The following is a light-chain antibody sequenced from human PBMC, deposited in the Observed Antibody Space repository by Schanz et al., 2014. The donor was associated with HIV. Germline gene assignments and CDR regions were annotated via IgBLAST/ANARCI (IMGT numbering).Light chain of an antibody. Sequence: ETVLTQSPGRLSLSPGERATLSCRASQSVSSSYLAWYQEKPGQTPRLLIYGASNRATGIPDRFSGSGSGTDFNLTITGLEPEEFAVYYCQHFDDSVVTFGGGTKVEIK. CDR3: QHFDDSVVT. J-gene: IGKJ4*01. CDR2: GAS. CDR1: QSVSSSY. V-gene: IGKV3-20*01.